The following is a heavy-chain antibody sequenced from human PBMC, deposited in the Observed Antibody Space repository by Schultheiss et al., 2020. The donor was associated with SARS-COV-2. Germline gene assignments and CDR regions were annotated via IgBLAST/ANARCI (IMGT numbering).Heavy chain of an antibody. CDR1: GFTFSSFS. Sequence: GESLKISCAASGFTFSSFSMNWVRQAPGKGLEWVAYISGSGDYINYADSVKDRFTISRDNAKNSLYLHMNSLTDEDTATYYCATVKGLQEWFISDFWGQGTLVTVSS. V-gene: IGHV3-48*02. D-gene: IGHD5-18*01. CDR3: ATVKGLQEWFISDF. J-gene: IGHJ4*02. CDR2: ISGSGDYI.